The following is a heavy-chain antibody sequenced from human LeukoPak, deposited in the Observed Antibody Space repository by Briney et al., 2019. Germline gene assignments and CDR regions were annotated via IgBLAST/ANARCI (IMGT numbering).Heavy chain of an antibody. Sequence: PGGSLRLSCAASGFTFSSYAMSWVRQAPGKGLEWVSAISGSGGSTYYADSVKGRFTISRDNSKNTLYLQMNSLRAEDTAVYYCAKVPHTYYYDSSGHGTDAFDIWGQGTMVTVSS. CDR1: GFTFSSYA. CDR2: ISGSGGST. J-gene: IGHJ3*02. D-gene: IGHD3-22*01. CDR3: AKVPHTYYYDSSGHGTDAFDI. V-gene: IGHV3-23*01.